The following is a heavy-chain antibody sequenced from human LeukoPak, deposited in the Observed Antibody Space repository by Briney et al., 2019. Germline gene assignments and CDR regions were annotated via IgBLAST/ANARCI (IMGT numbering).Heavy chain of an antibody. D-gene: IGHD3-10*01. CDR3: AKDQLYYGSGSYGAIDY. CDR2: INSDGSST. CDR1: GFTFSSYW. J-gene: IGHJ4*02. Sequence: PGGSLRLSCAASGFTFSSYWMHWVRQAPGKGLVWVSRINSDGSSTSYADSVKGRFTISRDNAKNTLYLQMNSLRAEDTAVYYCAKDQLYYGSGSYGAIDYWGQGTLVTVSS. V-gene: IGHV3-74*01.